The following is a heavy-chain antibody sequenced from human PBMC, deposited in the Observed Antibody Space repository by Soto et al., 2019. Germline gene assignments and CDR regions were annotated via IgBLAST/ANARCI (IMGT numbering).Heavy chain of an antibody. V-gene: IGHV4-34*01. D-gene: IGHD3-10*01. Sequence: SETLSLTCAVYGGSFSGYYWSWIRQPPGKGLEWIGEINHTGSTNYNPSLKSRVTISVDTSKNQFSLKLSSVTAADTAMYYCAMTTYYYGSGSYYRWFDPWGQGTLVTVSS. J-gene: IGHJ5*02. CDR3: AMTTYYYGSGSYYRWFDP. CDR1: GGSFSGYY. CDR2: INHTGST.